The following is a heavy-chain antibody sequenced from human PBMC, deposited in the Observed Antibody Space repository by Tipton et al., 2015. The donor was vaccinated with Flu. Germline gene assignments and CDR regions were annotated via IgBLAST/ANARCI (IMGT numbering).Heavy chain of an antibody. CDR2: IYYSGST. CDR1: GRSFSGYY. V-gene: IGHV4-59*12. CDR3: AKEPPGY. J-gene: IGHJ4*02. Sequence: TLSLTCAVYGRSFSGYYWSWIRQPPGKGLEWIGYIYYSGSTNYNPSLKSRVTISVDTSKNQFSLKLSSVTATDTAVYYCAKEPPGYWGQGTLVTVSS.